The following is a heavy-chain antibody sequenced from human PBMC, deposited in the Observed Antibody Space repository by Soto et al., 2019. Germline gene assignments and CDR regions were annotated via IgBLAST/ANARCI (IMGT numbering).Heavy chain of an antibody. D-gene: IGHD6-13*01. CDR1: GYTLTELS. CDR3: ATAPPRYSSSWPTPDY. J-gene: IGHJ4*02. CDR2: FDPEDGET. V-gene: IGHV1-24*01. Sequence: ASVKVSCKVSGYTLTELSMHWVRQAPGKGLEWMGGFDPEDGETIYAQKFQGRVTMTEDTSTDTAYMELSSLRSEDTAVYYCATAPPRYSSSWPTPDYWGQGTLVTVSS.